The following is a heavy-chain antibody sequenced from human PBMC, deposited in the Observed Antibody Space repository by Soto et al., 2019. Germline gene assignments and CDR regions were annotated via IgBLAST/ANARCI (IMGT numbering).Heavy chain of an antibody. CDR2: IKYSGST. CDR1: GFSMSRGGYY. CDR3: ARDAPPLDY. V-gene: IGHV4-31*03. J-gene: IGHJ4*02. Sequence: QVQLPESGPGLVKSSQTLSLTCTVSGFSMSRGGYYWSWIRQLPGRGLEWIGYIKYSGSTHSNPSLKCRVTMSVDMSMSQFSLNLSSVTAADTAVYYCARDAPPLDYWGQGTRVTVSS.